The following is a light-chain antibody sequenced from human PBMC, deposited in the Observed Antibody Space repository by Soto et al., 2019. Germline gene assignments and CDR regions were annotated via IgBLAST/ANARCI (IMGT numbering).Light chain of an antibody. CDR1: QGISNY. V-gene: IGKV1-27*01. Sequence: IPTTQSPSSLSAYVGDRDTITCRASQGISNYLAWYQQKPGKVPKLLIYAASTLQSGVPSRFSGSGSGTDFTLTISSLQPEDVATYYCQKYNSAPWTFGQGTKVDIK. J-gene: IGKJ1*01. CDR2: AAS. CDR3: QKYNSAPWT.